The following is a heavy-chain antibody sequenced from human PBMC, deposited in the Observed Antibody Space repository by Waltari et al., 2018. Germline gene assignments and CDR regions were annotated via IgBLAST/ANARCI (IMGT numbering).Heavy chain of an antibody. D-gene: IGHD6-25*01. V-gene: IGHV3-20*04. CDR1: GFTFDDYG. Sequence: EVQLVESGGGVVRPGGSLRLSCAASGFTFDDYGMSWVRQAPGKGLEWVSGINWYGGSTGYADSVKGRFTISRDNAKNTLYLQMNSLRAEDTAVYYCAKDHGYSSADDAFDIWGQGTMVTVSS. CDR2: INWYGGST. CDR3: AKDHGYSSADDAFDI. J-gene: IGHJ3*02.